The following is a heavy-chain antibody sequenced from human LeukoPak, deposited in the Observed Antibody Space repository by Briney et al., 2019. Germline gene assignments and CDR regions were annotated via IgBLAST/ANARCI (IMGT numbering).Heavy chain of an antibody. J-gene: IGHJ6*02. CDR2: ISSSSSYI. CDR3: ARGSPCSGGSCYRNYYYYGMDV. D-gene: IGHD2-15*01. CDR1: GFTFSSYS. Sequence: GGSLRLSCAASGFTFSSYSMNWVSQAPGKGLEWVSSISSSSSYIYYADSVKGRFTISRDNAKNSLYLQMNSLRAEDTAVYYCARGSPCSGGSCYRNYYYYGMDVWGQGTTVTVSS. V-gene: IGHV3-21*01.